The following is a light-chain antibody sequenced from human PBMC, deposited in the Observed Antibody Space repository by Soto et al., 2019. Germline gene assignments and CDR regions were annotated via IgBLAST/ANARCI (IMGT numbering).Light chain of an antibody. J-gene: IGLJ2*01. CDR3: SSYTTSSTRV. CDR1: SSDVGGYNY. V-gene: IGLV2-14*01. CDR2: EVS. Sequence: QSALTQPASVSGSPGQSITISCTGTSSDVGGYNYVSWYQQHPGKAPKLMIYEVSNRPSGVSNRFSVSKSGNTASLTISGLQAEDEADYYCSSYTTSSTRVFGGGTQLTVL.